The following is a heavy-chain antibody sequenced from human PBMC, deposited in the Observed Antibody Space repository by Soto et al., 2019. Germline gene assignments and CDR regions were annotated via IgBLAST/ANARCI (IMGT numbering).Heavy chain of an antibody. V-gene: IGHV3-30*18. J-gene: IGHJ6*02. Sequence: QVQLVESGGGVVQPGRSLRLSCAASGFTFSSYCMHWVRQAPGKGLEWVAVISYDGSNKYYADSVKGRFTISRDNSKNTLYLQMNSLRAEDTAVYYCAKPLDYYGSGSPYYYYGMDVWGQGTTVTVSS. CDR2: ISYDGSNK. CDR3: AKPLDYYGSGSPYYYYGMDV. CDR1: GFTFSSYC. D-gene: IGHD3-10*01.